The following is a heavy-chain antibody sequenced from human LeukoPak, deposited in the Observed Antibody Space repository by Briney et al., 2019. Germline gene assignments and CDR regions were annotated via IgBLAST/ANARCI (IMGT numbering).Heavy chain of an antibody. V-gene: IGHV4-34*01. Sequence: PSETLSLTCAVYGGSFSGYYWSWIRQPPGKGLEWIGEINHSGSTNYNPSLKRRVTISVDTSKNQFSLKLSSVTAADTAVYYCARGNGSVYWGQGTLVTVSS. J-gene: IGHJ4*02. D-gene: IGHD5-24*01. CDR3: ARGNGSVY. CDR2: INHSGST. CDR1: GGSFSGYY.